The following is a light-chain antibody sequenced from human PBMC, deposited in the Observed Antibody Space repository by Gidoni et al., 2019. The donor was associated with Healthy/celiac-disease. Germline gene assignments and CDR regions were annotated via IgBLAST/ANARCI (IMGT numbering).Light chain of an antibody. CDR1: QGISSY. CDR2: AAS. J-gene: IGKJ1*01. V-gene: IGKV1-39*01. Sequence: DIQMTPSPSSLSASVGDRVTITCRASQGISSYLNWYQQKPGKAPKLLIYAASSLQSGVPSRFSGSGFGTDFTLTISSLQPEDFATYYCQQSYSTRWTFXQXTKVEIK. CDR3: QQSYSTRWT.